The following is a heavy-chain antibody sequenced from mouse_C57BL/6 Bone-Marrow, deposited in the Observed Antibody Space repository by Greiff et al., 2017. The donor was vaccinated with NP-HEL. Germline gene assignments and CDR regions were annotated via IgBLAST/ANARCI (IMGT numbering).Heavy chain of an antibody. CDR3: ARAPITTVVADWYFDV. D-gene: IGHD1-1*01. Sequence: QVHVKQPGTELVKPGASVKLSCKASGYTFTSYWMHWVKQRPGQGLEWIGNINPSNGGTNYIEKFKSKATLTVDKSSSTAYMQLSSLTSEDSAVYYCARAPITTVVADWYFDVWGTGTTVTVSS. CDR2: INPSNGGT. J-gene: IGHJ1*03. CDR1: GYTFTSYW. V-gene: IGHV1-53*01.